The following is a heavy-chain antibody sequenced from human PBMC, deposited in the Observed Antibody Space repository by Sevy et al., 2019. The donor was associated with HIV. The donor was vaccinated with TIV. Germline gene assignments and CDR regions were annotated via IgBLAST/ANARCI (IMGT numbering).Heavy chain of an antibody. V-gene: IGHV3-23*01. CDR3: AKDSEIQPYYSFDY. CDR1: GFIFSSSA. D-gene: IGHD3-10*01. CDR2: ISGSGGTT. J-gene: IGHJ4*02. Sequence: GGSLRLSCAASGFIFSSSAMSWVRETPGKGLEWVSSISGSGGTTMYTDSVKGRFTISRDNSQNTLYLQINSLRAEDTAVYYCAKDSEIQPYYSFDYWGQGTPVTFSS.